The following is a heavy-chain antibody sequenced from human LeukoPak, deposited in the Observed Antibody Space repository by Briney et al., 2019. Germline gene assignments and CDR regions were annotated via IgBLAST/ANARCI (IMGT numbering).Heavy chain of an antibody. CDR3: ARVMSSSWPRDAFDI. V-gene: IGHV1-8*01. CDR1: GYTFTSYD. D-gene: IGHD6-13*01. Sequence: ASVKVSCKASGYTFTSYDINWVRQATGQGLEWMGWMNPNSGNTGYAQKLQGRVTMTTDTSTSTAYMELRSLRSDDTAVYYCARVMSSSWPRDAFDIWGQGTMVTVSS. J-gene: IGHJ3*02. CDR2: MNPNSGNT.